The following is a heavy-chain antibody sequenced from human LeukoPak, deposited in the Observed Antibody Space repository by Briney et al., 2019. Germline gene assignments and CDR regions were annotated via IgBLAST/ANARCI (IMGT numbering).Heavy chain of an antibody. CDR3: ARGRSYGFDFDS. Sequence: SETLSLTCDVSGVSINTCCYYWNWIRQPPGKGLEWIGYKYYSGSTRYNSSLRSRLTISLDTSKNQFSLRLTSVTAADTAVYYCARGRSYGFDFDSWGPGTLVIVSS. D-gene: IGHD5-18*01. V-gene: IGHV4-61*01. J-gene: IGHJ4*02. CDR2: KYYSGST. CDR1: GVSINTCCYY.